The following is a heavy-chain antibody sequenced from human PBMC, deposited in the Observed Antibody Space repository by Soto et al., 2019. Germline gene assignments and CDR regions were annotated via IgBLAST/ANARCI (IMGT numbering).Heavy chain of an antibody. D-gene: IGHD3-22*01. CDR2: INPNSGGT. CDR1: GYTFTGYY. CDR3: ARGDFDSSANYYAGWFDP. V-gene: IGHV1-2*02. J-gene: IGHJ5*02. Sequence: QVQLVQSGAEVKKPGASVKVSCKASGYTFTGYYMHWLRQAPGQGLEWMGWINPNSGGTKNAQKFQGRVTMTNDTSISPAYMYLSRLGSDDTAVYYCARGDFDSSANYYAGWFDPWGQGTLVTVSS.